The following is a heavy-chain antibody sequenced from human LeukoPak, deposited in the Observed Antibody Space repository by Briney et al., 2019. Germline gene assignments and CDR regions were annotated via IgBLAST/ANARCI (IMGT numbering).Heavy chain of an antibody. V-gene: IGHV4-59*01. J-gene: IGHJ4*02. CDR2: IYYSGST. CDR3: ARGLRFIYFDY. CDR1: GGSISSYY. Sequence: KTSETLSLTCTVSGGSISSYYWSWIRQPPGKGLEWIGYIYYSGSTNYNPSLKSRVTISVDTSKNQFSLKLSSVTAADTAVYYCARGLRFIYFDYWGQGTLVTVSS. D-gene: IGHD5-12*01.